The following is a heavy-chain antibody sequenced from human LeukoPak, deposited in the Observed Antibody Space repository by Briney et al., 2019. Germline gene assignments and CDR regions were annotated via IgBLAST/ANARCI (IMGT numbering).Heavy chain of an antibody. CDR3: AKNYDSSGWNIFDY. CDR2: ISYDGSNK. CDR1: GFTFSSYG. Sequence: GGSLRLSCAASGFTFSSYGMHWVRQAPGKGLEWVAVISYDGSNKYYADSVKGRFTISRHNSKNTLYLQMNSLRAEDTAVYYCAKNYDSSGWNIFDYWGQGTLVTVSS. V-gene: IGHV3-30*18. J-gene: IGHJ4*02. D-gene: IGHD3-22*01.